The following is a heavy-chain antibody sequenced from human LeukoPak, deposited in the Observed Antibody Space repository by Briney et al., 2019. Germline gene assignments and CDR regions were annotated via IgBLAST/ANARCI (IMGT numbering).Heavy chain of an antibody. CDR3: AKMTYYDFWSGYEYYFDY. J-gene: IGHJ4*02. Sequence: PGGSLRLSCAASGFTFDDYAMHWVRQAPGKGLEWVSGISWNSGSIGYADSVKGRFTISRDNAKNSLYLQMNSLRAEDTALYYCAKMTYYDFWSGYEYYFDYWGQGTLVTVSS. D-gene: IGHD3-3*01. CDR1: GFTFDDYA. CDR2: ISWNSGSI. V-gene: IGHV3-9*01.